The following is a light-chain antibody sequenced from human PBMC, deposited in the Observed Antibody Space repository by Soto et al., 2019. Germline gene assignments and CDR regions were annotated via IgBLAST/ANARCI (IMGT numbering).Light chain of an antibody. V-gene: IGKV3-11*01. CDR3: HQRSNWPLT. CDR1: QSVSRY. J-gene: IGKJ4*01. CDR2: DAS. Sequence: ELVLTQSPATLSLSPGGSATLSCRASQSVSRYLAWYQQKPGQALRLLIYDASKRAAGIPARFSGSGSGTDFTLTISSLEPEVFAVYYCHQRSNWPLTFGGGTKLEIK.